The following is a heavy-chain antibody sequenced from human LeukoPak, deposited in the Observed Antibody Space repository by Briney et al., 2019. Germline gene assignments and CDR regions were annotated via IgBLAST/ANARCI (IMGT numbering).Heavy chain of an antibody. CDR3: ARDLSFDWFPYYFDY. D-gene: IGHD3-9*01. CDR2: IFYSGNT. Sequence: SETLSLTCTVSSGSVSNSHYYRAWVRQPPGKGLEWLGSIFYSGNTHYNPSLKSPVTISIDTSKNQFSLKVSSVTAADTAIYYCARDLSFDWFPYYFDYWGQGILVTVSS. V-gene: IGHV4-39*07. CDR1: SGSVSNSHYY. J-gene: IGHJ4*02.